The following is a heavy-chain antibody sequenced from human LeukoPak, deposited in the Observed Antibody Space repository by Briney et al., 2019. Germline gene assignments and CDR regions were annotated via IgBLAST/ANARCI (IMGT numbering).Heavy chain of an antibody. J-gene: IGHJ6*03. Sequence: GGSLRLSCAASGFTFSSYSMNWVRQAPGKGLEWVSSISSSSSYIYYADSVKGRFTISRDNAKNSLYLQMNSLRAEDTAVYYCARLGCSSTSCYYMDVWGKGTTVTISS. V-gene: IGHV3-21*01. D-gene: IGHD2-2*01. CDR1: GFTFSSYS. CDR2: ISSSSSYI. CDR3: ARLGCSSTSCYYMDV.